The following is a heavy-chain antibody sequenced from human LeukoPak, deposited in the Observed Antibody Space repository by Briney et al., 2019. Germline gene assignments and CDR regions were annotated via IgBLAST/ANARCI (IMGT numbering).Heavy chain of an antibody. J-gene: IGHJ4*02. CDR3: AKDCDPYDSSGYFDY. Sequence: GGSLRLSCAASGFTFSSYSMNWVRQAPGKGLEWVSAISGSGGSTYYADSVKGRFTISRDNSKNTLYLQMNSLRAEDTAVYYCAKDCDPYDSSGYFDYWGQGTLVTVSS. V-gene: IGHV3-23*01. CDR2: ISGSGGST. CDR1: GFTFSSYS. D-gene: IGHD3-22*01.